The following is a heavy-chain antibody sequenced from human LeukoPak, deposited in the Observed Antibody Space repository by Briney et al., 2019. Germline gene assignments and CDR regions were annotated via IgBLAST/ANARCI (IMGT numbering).Heavy chain of an antibody. J-gene: IGHJ3*02. V-gene: IGHV1-8*01. CDR2: MNPNSGDT. D-gene: IGHD3-3*01. CDR1: GYTFTNYD. CDR3: ARDFDFWSLRGDVGAFDI. Sequence: GASVKVSCKASGYTFTNYDINWVRQAAGQGLEWMGWMNPNSGDTGYVEKFQGRVTMTRDTSMNTAYMELSSLRSEDTAVYYCARDFDFWSLRGDVGAFDIWGQGTMVTVSS.